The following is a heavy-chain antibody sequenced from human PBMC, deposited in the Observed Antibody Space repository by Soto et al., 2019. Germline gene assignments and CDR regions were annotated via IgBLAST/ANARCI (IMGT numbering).Heavy chain of an antibody. V-gene: IGHV3-48*02. Sequence: GGSLRLSCAASGFTFSSYSMNWVRQAPGKGLEWVSYISSSSSTIYYADSVKGRFTISRDNAKNSLYLQMNSLRDEDTAVYYCARCGHPDYYDSSGYYYLFDYWGQGTLVTVSS. CDR2: ISSSSSTI. J-gene: IGHJ4*02. CDR1: GFTFSSYS. CDR3: ARCGHPDYYDSSGYYYLFDY. D-gene: IGHD3-22*01.